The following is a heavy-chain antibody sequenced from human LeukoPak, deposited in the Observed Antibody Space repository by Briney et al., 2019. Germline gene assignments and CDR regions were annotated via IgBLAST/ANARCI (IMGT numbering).Heavy chain of an antibody. D-gene: IGHD1-26*01. J-gene: IGHJ4*02. CDR1: GFTFSSYW. Sequence: GGSLRLSCAASGFTFSSYWMGWVRQAPGKGLEWVANIKEDGSQKNYVDSVKGRFTISRANAKKSLYLQMISLRAEDTAVYYCARDRPGGSYDDWGQGALVTVSS. CDR2: IKEDGSQK. V-gene: IGHV3-7*01. CDR3: ARDRPGGSYDD.